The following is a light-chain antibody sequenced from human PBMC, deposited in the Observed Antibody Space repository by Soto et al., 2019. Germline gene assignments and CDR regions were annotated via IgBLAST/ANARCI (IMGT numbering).Light chain of an antibody. V-gene: IGLV2-14*01. CDR1: SSDVGGYNC. CDR3: SSYTSTTTLV. J-gene: IGLJ2*01. CDR2: DVS. Sequence: QAVVTQPASVSGSPGQSITISCTGTSSDVGGYNCVSWYQQHPGKAPQLMIYDVSNRPSGVSNRFSGSKSGNTASLTISGLQAEDEADYYCSSYTSTTTLVFGGGTKLTVL.